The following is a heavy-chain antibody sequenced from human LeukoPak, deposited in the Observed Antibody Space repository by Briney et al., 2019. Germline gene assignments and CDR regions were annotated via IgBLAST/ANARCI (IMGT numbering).Heavy chain of an antibody. CDR3: ARELSAFDI. CDR1: GFTFSTYS. CDR2: ITGSSSFI. Sequence: PGGSLRLSCAASGFTFSTYSMNWVRQAPGKGLEWVSSITGSSSFIYYADSVKGRFTISRDNAKNSLHLQMNSLRAEDTAVYYCARELSAFDIWGQGTMVTVSS. J-gene: IGHJ3*02. V-gene: IGHV3-21*01.